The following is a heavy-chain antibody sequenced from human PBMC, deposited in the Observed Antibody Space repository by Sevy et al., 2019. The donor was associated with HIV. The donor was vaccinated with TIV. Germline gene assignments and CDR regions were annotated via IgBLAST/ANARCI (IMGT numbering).Heavy chain of an antibody. CDR2: IYKSGNT. Sequence: GGSLRLSCAVSGFDVNTGFMSWVRQAPGKGLEWVSVIYKSGNTYYMDSVMGRFTMSRDSGRNTLYLQMTHLRVEDTAMYYCVRSLGGPLNQWGQGTRVTVSS. V-gene: IGHV3-53*01. D-gene: IGHD3-16*01. CDR1: GFDVNTGF. CDR3: VRSLGGPLNQ. J-gene: IGHJ4*02.